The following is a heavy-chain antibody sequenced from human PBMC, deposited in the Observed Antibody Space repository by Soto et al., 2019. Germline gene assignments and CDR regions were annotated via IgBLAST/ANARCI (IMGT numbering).Heavy chain of an antibody. CDR3: APDSGWSHGGPYYSAMDV. J-gene: IGHJ6*02. CDR2: IYHSGST. D-gene: IGHD6-6*01. Sequence: QVQLQESGPGLVKPSGTLSLTCAVSGGSISSSNWWSWVRQPPGKGLEWIGEIYHSGSTNYNPSLKSRVTISVDKSKNQSSLKRSSVPAADTAVYYCAPDSGWSHGGPYYSAMDVWAKGPRSPSP. V-gene: IGHV4-4*02. CDR1: GGSISSSNW.